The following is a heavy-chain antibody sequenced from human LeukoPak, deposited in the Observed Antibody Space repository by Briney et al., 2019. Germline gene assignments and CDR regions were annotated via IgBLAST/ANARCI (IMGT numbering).Heavy chain of an antibody. CDR1: GFTFSSYG. CDR2: IWYDGSNK. V-gene: IGHV3-33*08. CDR3: ARDPSGSLYPNYYFDY. J-gene: IGHJ4*02. Sequence: GRSLRLSCAASGFTFSSYGMHWVRQAPGKGLEWVAVIWYDGSNKYYADSVKGRFTISRDNSKNTLYLQMDSLRAEDTAVYYCARDPSGSLYPNYYFDYWGQGTLVTVSS. D-gene: IGHD3-10*01.